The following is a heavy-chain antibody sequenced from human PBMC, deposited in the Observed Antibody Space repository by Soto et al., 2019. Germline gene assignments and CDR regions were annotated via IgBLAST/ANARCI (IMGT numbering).Heavy chain of an antibody. V-gene: IGHV4-30-4*01. Sequence: QVQLQESGPRLVKPSQTLSLTCTLSGGPNNSGDYYWSWVRQPPGKGLEWIGYISYSGNTYYNPSLKSRVTISGDTSKNQFSLKLSSVTAADTAVYYCARTNYDYVWGSYRFDYWGLGTLVTVSS. J-gene: IGHJ4*02. CDR3: ARTNYDYVWGSYRFDY. CDR2: ISYSGNT. CDR1: GGPNNSGDYY. D-gene: IGHD3-16*02.